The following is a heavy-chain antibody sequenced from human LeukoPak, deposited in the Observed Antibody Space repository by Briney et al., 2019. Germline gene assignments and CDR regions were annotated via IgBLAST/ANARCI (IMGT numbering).Heavy chain of an antibody. CDR2: ISGYSGNT. Sequence: GASVKVSCKASGYSFTSYGITWVRQAPGQGLEWMGWISGYSGNTNYAQKLQGRVTMTTDTSTSTAYMELRSLRSDDTAVHYCARGGLSSTRKTSFDYWGQGTLVTVSS. J-gene: IGHJ4*02. V-gene: IGHV1-18*01. CDR3: ARGGLSSTRKTSFDY. CDR1: GYSFTSYG. D-gene: IGHD2-2*01.